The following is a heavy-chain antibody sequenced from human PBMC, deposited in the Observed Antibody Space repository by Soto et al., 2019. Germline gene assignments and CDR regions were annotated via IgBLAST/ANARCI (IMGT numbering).Heavy chain of an antibody. CDR2: IYSGGST. V-gene: IGHV3-66*01. CDR1: GFTVSSNY. CDR3: ARAEYYNGSGYKDAFDI. J-gene: IGHJ3*02. Sequence: PGGSLRLSCAASGFTVSSNYMSWVRQAPGKGLEWVSVIYSGGSTYYADSVKGRFTISRDNSKNTLYLQMNSLRAEDTAVYYCARAEYYNGSGYKDAFDIWGQGTMVTVSS. D-gene: IGHD3-10*01.